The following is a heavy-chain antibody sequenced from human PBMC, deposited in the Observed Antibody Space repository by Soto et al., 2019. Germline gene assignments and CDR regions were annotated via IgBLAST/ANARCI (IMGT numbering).Heavy chain of an antibody. CDR2: ISGSGGST. CDR3: AKDGYYYDSSGYYGGNWFDP. Sequence: GVSLRLSCAASGFTFSSYAMSWVRQAPGKGLEWVSAISGSGGSTYYADSVKGRFTISRDNSKNTLYLQMNSLRAEDTAVYYCAKDGYYYDSSGYYGGNWFDPWGQGTLVTVSS. J-gene: IGHJ5*02. D-gene: IGHD3-22*01. CDR1: GFTFSSYA. V-gene: IGHV3-23*01.